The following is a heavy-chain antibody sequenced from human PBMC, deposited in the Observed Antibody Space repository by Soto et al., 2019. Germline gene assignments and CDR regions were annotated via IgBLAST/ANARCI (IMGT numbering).Heavy chain of an antibody. CDR2: ISYDGSNK. CDR3: ARAATFDY. V-gene: IGHV3-30-3*01. CDR1: GFTFSSYA. J-gene: IGHJ4*02. D-gene: IGHD1-26*01. Sequence: GGSLRLSCAASGFTFSSYAMHWVRQAPGKGLEWVAVISYDGSNKYYADSVKGRFTISRDNSKNTLYLQMNSLRAEDTAVYYCARAATFDYWGQGTLVTVSS.